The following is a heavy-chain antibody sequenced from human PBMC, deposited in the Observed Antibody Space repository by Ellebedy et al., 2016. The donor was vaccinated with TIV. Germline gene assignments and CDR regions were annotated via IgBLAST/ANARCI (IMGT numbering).Heavy chain of an antibody. V-gene: IGHV3-7*01. CDR2: IGQDGSEK. J-gene: IGHJ4*02. CDR3: ARSTTWRSNFDS. CDR1: GFTFSAFS. D-gene: IGHD1-14*01. Sequence: GESLKISCAASGFTFSAFSMSWVRQASGKGLEWVANIGQDGSEKFYVDSVKGRFTISRDNAEKSLYLQMNSLRVDDTAVYYCARSTTWRSNFDSWGQGTLVTVSS.